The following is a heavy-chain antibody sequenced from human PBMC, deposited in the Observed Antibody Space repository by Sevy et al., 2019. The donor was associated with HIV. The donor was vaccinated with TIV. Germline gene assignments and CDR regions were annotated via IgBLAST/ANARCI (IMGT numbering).Heavy chain of an antibody. CDR2: INSDGSST. CDR3: ARGGLGKGLDHLNY. Sequence: GGSLRLSCAASGFTFSSYWMHWVRQAPGKGLVWVSRINSDGSSTSYADSVKGRFTISRDNAKNTLYLQMNSLRAEDTAVYYCARGGLGKGLDHLNYWGQGTLVTVSS. CDR1: GFTFSSYW. J-gene: IGHJ4*02. D-gene: IGHD7-27*01. V-gene: IGHV3-74*01.